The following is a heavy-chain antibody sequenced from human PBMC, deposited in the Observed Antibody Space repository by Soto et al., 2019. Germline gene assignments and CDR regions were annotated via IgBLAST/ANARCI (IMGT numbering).Heavy chain of an antibody. D-gene: IGHD2-2*01. CDR3: ARSDCISTSCYGGYYYGMDV. Sequence: GGSLRLSCAASGFTVSSNYMSWVRQAPGKGLEWVSVIYSGGTTYYADSVKGRFTISRDNSKNTLYLQMNSLRPEDTAVYYCARSDCISTSCYGGYYYGMDVWGQGITVTVSS. CDR2: IYSGGTT. J-gene: IGHJ6*02. V-gene: IGHV3-53*01. CDR1: GFTVSSNY.